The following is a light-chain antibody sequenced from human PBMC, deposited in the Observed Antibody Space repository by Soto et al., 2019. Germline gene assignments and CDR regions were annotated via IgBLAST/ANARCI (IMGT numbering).Light chain of an antibody. V-gene: IGKV3-15*01. CDR3: QHYNNWPPWT. CDR1: QSVKSN. Sequence: EIVMTQSPATLSVSPGERVTLSCRASQSVKSNLAWYQQKFGQAPRLLIYGASTRATGVPARFSGSGSGTEFTLTIRSLQSEDFVVYYCQHYNNWPPWTFGQGTKVEI. CDR2: GAS. J-gene: IGKJ1*01.